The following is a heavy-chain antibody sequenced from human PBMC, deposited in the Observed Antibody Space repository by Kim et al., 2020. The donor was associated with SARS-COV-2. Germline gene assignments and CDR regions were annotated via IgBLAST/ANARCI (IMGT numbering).Heavy chain of an antibody. Sequence: GGSLRLSCAASGFTFSDYYMSWIRQAPGKGLEWVSYISSSGSTVYYADSVKGRFTISRDNAKNSLYLQMNSLRAEDTAVYYCARCSSGWCECFQHWGQGTLVTVSS. V-gene: IGHV3-11*01. J-gene: IGHJ1*01. CDR2: ISSSGSTV. CDR1: GFTFSDYY. D-gene: IGHD6-19*01. CDR3: ARCSSGWCECFQH.